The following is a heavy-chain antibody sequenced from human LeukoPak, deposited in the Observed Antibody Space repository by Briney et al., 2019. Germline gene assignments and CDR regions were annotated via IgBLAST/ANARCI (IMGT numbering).Heavy chain of an antibody. Sequence: GSLRLSCSASGFTFSNYAMHWIRQPPGKGLEWIGYIYYSESARYNPSLKSRLTISIDTSKNQFSLRLNSVTAADTAVYYCARHELGYCLGGTCPYYFDYWGQGTLVTVSS. J-gene: IGHJ4*02. D-gene: IGHD2-15*01. CDR2: IYYSESA. CDR3: ARHELGYCLGGTCPYYFDY. V-gene: IGHV4-59*08. CDR1: GFTFSNYA.